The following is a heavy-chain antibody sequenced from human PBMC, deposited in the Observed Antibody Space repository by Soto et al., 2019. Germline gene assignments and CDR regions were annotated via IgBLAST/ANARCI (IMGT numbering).Heavy chain of an antibody. CDR1: GYSFTSYD. V-gene: IGHV1-8*01. CDR2: MNPNSGNT. D-gene: IGHD3-3*01. J-gene: IGHJ4*02. Sequence: ASVKVSCKASGYSFTSYDINWVRQDTGQGLEWMGWMNPNSGNTGYAQKSQGRVTMTRNTSISTAYMELSSLRSEDTAVYYCARGSRNYDFWSGYRHFDYWGQGTLVTVSS. CDR3: ARGSRNYDFWSGYRHFDY.